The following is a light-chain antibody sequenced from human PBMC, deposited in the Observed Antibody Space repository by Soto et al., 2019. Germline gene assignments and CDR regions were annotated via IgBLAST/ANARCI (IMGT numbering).Light chain of an antibody. CDR3: LQDYNYPLT. CDR1: QGIRND. Sequence: AIQMTQSPSSLSASVGDRVTITCRASQGIRNDLGWYQQKPGKAPKLLLYAASSLQSGVPSRFSGSGSGTDFTLTISSLQPDDFAPYYCLQDYNYPLTFGGGTKVEI. CDR2: AAS. V-gene: IGKV1-6*01. J-gene: IGKJ4*01.